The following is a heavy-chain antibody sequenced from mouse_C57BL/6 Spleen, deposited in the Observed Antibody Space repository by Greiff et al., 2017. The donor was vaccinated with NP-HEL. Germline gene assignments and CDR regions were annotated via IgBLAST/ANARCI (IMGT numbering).Heavy chain of an antibody. CDR3: ALYDVHWYFDV. Sequence: QVQLKQPGAELVRPGSSVKLSCKASGYTFTSYWMDWVKQRPGQGLEWIGNIYPSDSETHYNQKFKDKATLTVDKSSSTAYMQLSSLTSEDSAVYYCALYDVHWYFDVWGTGTTVTVSS. J-gene: IGHJ1*03. CDR2: IYPSDSET. D-gene: IGHD2-3*01. V-gene: IGHV1-61*01. CDR1: GYTFTSYW.